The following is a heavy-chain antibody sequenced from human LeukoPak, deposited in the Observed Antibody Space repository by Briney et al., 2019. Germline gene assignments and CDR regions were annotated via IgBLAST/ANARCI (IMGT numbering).Heavy chain of an antibody. CDR1: GGSFSSSSYY. V-gene: IGHV4-39*07. D-gene: IGHD2-21*02. CDR2: IYYSGST. J-gene: IGHJ6*03. Sequence: SETLSLTCAVYGGSFSSSSYYWGWIRQPPGKGLEWIGSIYYSGSTYYNPSLKSRVTISVDTSKNQFSLKLSSVTAADTAVYYCARVVVTVTLYYYYNYMDVWGKGTTVTVSS. CDR3: ARVVVTVTLYYYYNYMDV.